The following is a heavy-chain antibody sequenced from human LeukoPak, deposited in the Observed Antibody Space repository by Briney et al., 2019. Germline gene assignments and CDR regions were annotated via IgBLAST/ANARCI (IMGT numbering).Heavy chain of an antibody. CDR1: GGSISGYY. J-gene: IGHJ6*02. CDR3: ARFGVDYDMGV. V-gene: IGHV4-59*01. Sequence: SETLSLTCTVSGGSISGYYWTWVRQPPGKGLEWIGQIHYSGRADYNPSLKSRITISVDSSKNQMSLKLTSVTAADTAIYYCARFGVDYDMGVWGQGTTVTVSS. D-gene: IGHD3-16*01. CDR2: IHYSGRA.